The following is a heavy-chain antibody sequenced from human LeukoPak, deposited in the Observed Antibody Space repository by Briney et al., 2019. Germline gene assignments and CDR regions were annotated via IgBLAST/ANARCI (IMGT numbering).Heavy chain of an antibody. D-gene: IGHD5-12*01. CDR1: GFAFETYT. CDR3: AKGLFSGYDKYLDS. CDR2: ISSTSSDI. J-gene: IGHJ4*02. V-gene: IGHV3-21*04. Sequence: GGSLRLSCVASGFAFETYTMNWVRQAPGRGLEWVSFISSTSSDINYADSVRDRFTISRDNAKNSLFLQMDSLRVEDTAVYYCAKGLFSGYDKYLDSWGQGTLVTVSS.